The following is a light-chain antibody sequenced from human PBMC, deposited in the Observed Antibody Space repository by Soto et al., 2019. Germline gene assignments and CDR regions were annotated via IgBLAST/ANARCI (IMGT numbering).Light chain of an antibody. V-gene: IGKV2-28*01. CDR3: MKALQTPIN. J-gene: IGKJ5*01. CDR1: QILLQSDGYKY. CDR2: LGS. Sequence: DIVMTQSPRSLSVTPEESASISCRASQILLQSDGYKYLDWYLQRPGQSPQLLIYLGSNRAHGVPDRFSGSGTGTDLTLKISSVEADDVGVYYCMKALQTPINFGQGTRLEIK.